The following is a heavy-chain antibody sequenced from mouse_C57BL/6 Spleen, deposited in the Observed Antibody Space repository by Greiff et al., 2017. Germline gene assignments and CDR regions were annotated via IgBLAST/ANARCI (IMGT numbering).Heavy chain of an antibody. Sequence: EVQLQESGPELVKPGASVKISCKASGYSFTDYNMNWVKQSNGKSLEWIGVINPNYGTTSYNQKFKGKATLTVDQSSSTAYMQLNSLTSEDSAVYYCARERDYYGSSYVAWFAYWGQGTLVTVSA. D-gene: IGHD1-1*01. J-gene: IGHJ3*01. CDR2: INPNYGTT. CDR3: ARERDYYGSSYVAWFAY. CDR1: GYSFTDYN. V-gene: IGHV1-39*01.